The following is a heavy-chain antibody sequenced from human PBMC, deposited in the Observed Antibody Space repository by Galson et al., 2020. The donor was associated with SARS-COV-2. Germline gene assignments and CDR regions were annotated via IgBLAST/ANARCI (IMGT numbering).Heavy chain of an antibody. CDR2: INRDGSST. CDR3: ARDGGNRFDP. Sequence: GESLKISCAVSGFTFSSYWMYWVRQAPGKGLVWVSRINRDGSSTIYADSVKGRFTISRDNTKNTLYMQMNSLRADDTAVYYCARDGGNRFDPWGQGTLVTVSS. D-gene: IGHD1-26*01. J-gene: IGHJ5*02. V-gene: IGHV3-74*01. CDR1: GFTFSSYW.